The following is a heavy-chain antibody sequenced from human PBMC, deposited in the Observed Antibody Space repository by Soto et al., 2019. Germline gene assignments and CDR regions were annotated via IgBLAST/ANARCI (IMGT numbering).Heavy chain of an antibody. V-gene: IGHV4-34*01. J-gene: IGHJ5*02. CDR1: GGSFSGYY. Sequence: SETLSLTCAVYGGSFSGYYWSWIRQPPGKGLEWIGEINHSGSTNYNPSLKSRVTISVDTSKNQFSLKLSSVTAADTAVYYCARGQNNWFDPWGQGTLVTVSS. CDR2: INHSGST. CDR3: ARGQNNWFDP.